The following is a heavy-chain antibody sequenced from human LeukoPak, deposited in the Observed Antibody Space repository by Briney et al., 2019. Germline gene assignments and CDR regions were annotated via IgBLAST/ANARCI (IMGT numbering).Heavy chain of an antibody. CDR1: GGSFSGYY. CDR3: ARGRRITMVRGVGSFDY. J-gene: IGHJ4*02. Sequence: PSETLSLTCAVYGGSFSGYYWSWIRQPPGKGLEWTGEINHSGSTNYNPSLKSRVTISVDTSKNQFSLKLSSVTAADTAVYYCARGRRITMVRGVGSFDYWGQGTLVTVSS. D-gene: IGHD3-10*01. CDR2: INHSGST. V-gene: IGHV4-34*01.